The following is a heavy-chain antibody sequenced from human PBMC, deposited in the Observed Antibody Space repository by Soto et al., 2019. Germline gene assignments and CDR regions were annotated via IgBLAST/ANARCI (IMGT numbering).Heavy chain of an antibody. D-gene: IGHD3-22*01. CDR2: IYYTGST. CDR3: ARHSSRGYLYYFDY. Sequence: SETLSLTCTVSCASISNYYWSWIRQPPGKGLEWIGYIYYTGSTNYNPSLKSRVTMSLDTSKNQFSLKVSSVTAADTAVYYCARHSSRGYLYYFDYWGQGTLVTVSS. CDR1: CASISNYY. V-gene: IGHV4-59*08. J-gene: IGHJ4*02.